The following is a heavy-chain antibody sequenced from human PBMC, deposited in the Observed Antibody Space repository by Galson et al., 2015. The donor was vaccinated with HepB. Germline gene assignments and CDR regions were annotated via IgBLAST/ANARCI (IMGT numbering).Heavy chain of an antibody. CDR2: ISYDGSNK. Sequence: SLRLSCAASGFSFISYAMHWVRQAPGKGLEWVAVISYDGSNKYYADSVKGRLTISRDNSKNTLYLQMNSLRAEDTAVYYCARGYYYDSSGYYGGYWGQGTLVTVSS. V-gene: IGHV3-30-3*01. CDR1: GFSFISYA. D-gene: IGHD3-22*01. CDR3: ARGYYYDSSGYYGGY. J-gene: IGHJ4*02.